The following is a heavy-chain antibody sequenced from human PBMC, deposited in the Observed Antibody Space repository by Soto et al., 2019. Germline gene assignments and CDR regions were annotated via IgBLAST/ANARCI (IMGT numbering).Heavy chain of an antibody. CDR1: AFTFSSYS. CDR2: ISSSSSYI. D-gene: IGHD3-10*01. V-gene: IGHV3-21*01. Sequence: EVQLVESGGGLVKPGGSLRLSCAASAFTFSSYSMNWVRQAPGKGLEWVSSISSSSSYIYYADSVKGRFTISRDNAKNSLYLQMNSLRAEDTAVYYCASDIWFGELLFATPLGWGQGTLVTVSS. J-gene: IGHJ4*02. CDR3: ASDIWFGELLFATPLG.